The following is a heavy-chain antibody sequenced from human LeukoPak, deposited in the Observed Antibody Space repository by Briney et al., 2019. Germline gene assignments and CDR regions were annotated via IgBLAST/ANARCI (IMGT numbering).Heavy chain of an antibody. CDR3: ARDEGIAVAGVFDY. CDR2: IIPIFGIA. D-gene: IGHD6-19*01. V-gene: IGHV1-69*04. J-gene: IGHJ4*02. CDR1: GGTFSSYA. Sequence: SVKVSCKASGGTFSSYAISWVRQAPGQGLEWMGRIIPIFGIANYAQKFQGRVTITAGKSTSTAYMELSSLRSEDTAVYYCARDEGIAVAGVFDYWGQGTLVTVSS.